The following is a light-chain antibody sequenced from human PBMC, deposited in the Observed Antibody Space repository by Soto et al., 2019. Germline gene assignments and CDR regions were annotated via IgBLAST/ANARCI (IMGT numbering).Light chain of an antibody. Sequence: EIVLTQSPATLSLSPGERVTLSCRASQSVSSYLAWYQQKPGQAPRLLIYDASNRATGIPARFSGSGSGTDFTLTISSLDPEDFAVYYCQQRSNWPLTFGGGTKVEIK. J-gene: IGKJ4*01. CDR1: QSVSSY. CDR2: DAS. CDR3: QQRSNWPLT. V-gene: IGKV3-11*01.